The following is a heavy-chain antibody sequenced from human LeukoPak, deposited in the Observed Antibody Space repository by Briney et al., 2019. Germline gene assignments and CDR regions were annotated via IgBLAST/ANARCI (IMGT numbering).Heavy chain of an antibody. CDR1: GGSISRIIYY. CDR2: IYYTGST. CDR3: ARVVRDGSGYNYYFDY. D-gene: IGHD3-22*01. J-gene: IGHJ4*02. Sequence: PSETLSLTCTVSGGSISRIIYYWGWIRQPPGKGLEWIGSIYYTGSTYYTPSLRSRVTISVDTSKNQFSLKLSAVTAADTALYYCARVVRDGSGYNYYFDYWGQGTLVTVSS. V-gene: IGHV4-39*01.